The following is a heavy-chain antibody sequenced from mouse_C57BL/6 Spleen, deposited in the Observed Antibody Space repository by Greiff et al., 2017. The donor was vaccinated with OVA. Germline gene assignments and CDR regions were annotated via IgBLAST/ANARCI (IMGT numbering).Heavy chain of an antibody. CDR1: GYTFTDYY. V-gene: IGHV1-19*01. D-gene: IGHD1-1*01. CDR2: INPYNGGT. CDR3: ARYYGSSYEFAD. J-gene: IGHJ3*01. Sequence: VQLQQSGPVLVKPGASVKMSCKASGYTFTDYYMNWVKQSHGKSLEWIGVINPYNGGTSYNQQFKGQATLTVDKSSSTAYMELNSRTAEDSAVYYGARYYGSSYEFADWGQGTLGTVSA.